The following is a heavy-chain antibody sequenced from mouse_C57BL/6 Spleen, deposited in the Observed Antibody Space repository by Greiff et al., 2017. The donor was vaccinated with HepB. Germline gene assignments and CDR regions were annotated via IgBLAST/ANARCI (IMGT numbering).Heavy chain of an antibody. Sequence: LQPGTELVKPGASVKLSCKASGYTFTSYWMHWVKQRPGQGLEWIGNINPSNGGTNYNEKFKSKATLTVDKSSSTAYMQLSSLTSEDSAVYYCARVPITTVFDYWGQGTTLTVSS. J-gene: IGHJ2*01. CDR1: GYTFTSYW. V-gene: IGHV1-53*01. CDR2: INPSNGGT. D-gene: IGHD1-1*01. CDR3: ARVPITTVFDY.